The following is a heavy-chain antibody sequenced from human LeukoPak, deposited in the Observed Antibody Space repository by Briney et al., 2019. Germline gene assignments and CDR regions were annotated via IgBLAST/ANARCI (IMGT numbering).Heavy chain of an antibody. J-gene: IGHJ6*04. CDR2: IYHSGST. D-gene: IGHD3-10*01. CDR1: GYSISSGYY. V-gene: IGHV4-38-2*01. CDR3: ARCGSGSYYTYYYYGMDV. Sequence: PSETLSLTCAVSGYSISSGYYWGWIRQPPGKGLEWIGSIYHSGSTYYNPSLKSRVTISVDTSKNQFSLKLSSVTAADTAVYYCARCGSGSYYTYYYYGMDVWGKGTTVTVSS.